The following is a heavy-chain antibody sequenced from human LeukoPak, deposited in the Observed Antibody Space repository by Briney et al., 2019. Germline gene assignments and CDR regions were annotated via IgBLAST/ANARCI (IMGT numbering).Heavy chain of an antibody. J-gene: IGHJ4*02. CDR2: IWYDGSNK. CDR1: GFTFNSYG. V-gene: IGHV3-33*01. CDR3: ARDTAGLAY. Sequence: GGSLRLSCAASGFTFNSYGMHWVRQAPGKGLEWVAVIWYDGSNKYYADSVKGRFTISRDNSKNTLYLQMNSLRGDDTAVYYCARDTAGLAYWGQGTLVAVSS. D-gene: IGHD2-21*02.